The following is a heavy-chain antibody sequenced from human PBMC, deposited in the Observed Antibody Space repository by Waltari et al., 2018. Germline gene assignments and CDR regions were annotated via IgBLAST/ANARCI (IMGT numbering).Heavy chain of an antibody. CDR3: ARDLSLPLAAAGYNWFDP. V-gene: IGHV4-39*07. CDR2: IYYSGST. CDR1: GGSISSSSYY. J-gene: IGHJ5*02. Sequence: QLQLQESGPGLVKPSETLSLTCTVSGGSISSSSYYWGWIRQPPGKGLEWIGSIYYSGSTYYNPSLKSRVTISVDTSKNQFSLKLSSVTAADTAVYYCARDLSLPLAAAGYNWFDPWGQGTLVTVSS. D-gene: IGHD6-13*01.